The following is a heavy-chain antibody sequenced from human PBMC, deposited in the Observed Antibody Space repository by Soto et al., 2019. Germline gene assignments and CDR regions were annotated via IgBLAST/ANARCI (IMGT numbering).Heavy chain of an antibody. D-gene: IGHD3-16*02. CDR2: TYYRSKRYN. Sequence: SQTLSLTCAISGDSVSSNSAAWNWIRQSPSRGLEWLGRTYYRSKRYNDYAVSVKSRITINPDTSKNQFSLQLNSVTPEDTAVYYCARATPGVYVWGSYRSDAFDIWGPGTMVTVSS. V-gene: IGHV6-1*01. CDR3: ARATPGVYVWGSYRSDAFDI. J-gene: IGHJ3*02. CDR1: GDSVSSNSAA.